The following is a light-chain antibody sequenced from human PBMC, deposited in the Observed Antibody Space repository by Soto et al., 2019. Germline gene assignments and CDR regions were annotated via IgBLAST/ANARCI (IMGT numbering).Light chain of an antibody. V-gene: IGLV2-23*01. J-gene: IGLJ1*01. CDR1: SSDVGSYNL. Sequence: QSVLTQPASVSGSPGQSITISCTGTSSDVGSYNLVSWYQQRPGKAPQLIIYEGSKRPSGVSIRYSASKSGNTASLTISGLEAEDESDYYCCSYARVGTYVFGTGTKLTVL. CDR2: EGS. CDR3: CSYARVGTYV.